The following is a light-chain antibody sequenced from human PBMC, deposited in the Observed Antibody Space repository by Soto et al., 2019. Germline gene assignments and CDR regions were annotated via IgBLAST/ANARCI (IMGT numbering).Light chain of an antibody. J-gene: IGKJ1*01. CDR2: KAS. CDR3: QQYSGYPRT. Sequence: DIEMTQSPSTLSGSIGDRVTITCRASESISSWLAWYQQKPGKAPKVLIYKASSLQSGVPSRFSGSGSGTEFTLTISRLQPEDFATYYCQQYSGYPRTFGLGTKVDIK. CDR1: ESISSW. V-gene: IGKV1-5*03.